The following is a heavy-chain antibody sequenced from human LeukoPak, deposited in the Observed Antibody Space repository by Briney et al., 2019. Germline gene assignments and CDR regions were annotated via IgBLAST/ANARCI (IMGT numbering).Heavy chain of an antibody. D-gene: IGHD3-3*01. J-gene: IGHJ5*02. CDR2: MNPNSGNT. Sequence: SVKVSCKASGYTFTSYDINWVRQATGQGLEWMGWMNPNSGNTGYAQKFQGRVTMTRNTSISTAYMELSSLRSEDTAVYYCARMKRRTIFGVVTLSPWFDPWGQGTLVTVSS. CDR3: ARMKRRTIFGVVTLSPWFDP. CDR1: GYTFTSYD. V-gene: IGHV1-8*01.